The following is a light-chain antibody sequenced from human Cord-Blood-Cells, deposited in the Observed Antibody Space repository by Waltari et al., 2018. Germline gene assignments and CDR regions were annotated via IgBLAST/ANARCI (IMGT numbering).Light chain of an antibody. V-gene: IGKV1-12*01. CDR2: AAS. CDR1: QGISSW. CDR3: QQANSFPLT. J-gene: IGKJ4*01. Sequence: DIQVQHPPSSVSASVGHSGSITCRARQGISSWLAWYQQKPGQAPKLLIYAASSLQSGVPSRFSGSGSGTDFTLTISSLQPEDFATYDCQQANSFPLTFGGGTKVEIK.